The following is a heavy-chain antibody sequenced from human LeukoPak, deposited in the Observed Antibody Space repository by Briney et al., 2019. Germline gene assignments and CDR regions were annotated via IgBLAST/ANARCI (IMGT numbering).Heavy chain of an antibody. V-gene: IGHV1-18*01. Sequence: ASVKVSCKASGYTFTTYGISWVRQAPGQGLEWMGWISANNGNTNFAQKLQGRVTMTTDTSTSTAYMELRSLRSDDTAVYYCARNLGRWDAFDIWGQGTMVTVSS. D-gene: IGHD3-16*01. CDR3: ARNLGRWDAFDI. CDR1: GYTFTTYG. J-gene: IGHJ3*02. CDR2: ISANNGNT.